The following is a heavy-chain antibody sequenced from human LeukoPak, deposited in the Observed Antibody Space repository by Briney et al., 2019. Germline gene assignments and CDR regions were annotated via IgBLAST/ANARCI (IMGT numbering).Heavy chain of an antibody. D-gene: IGHD6-13*01. CDR1: GGSISTSSSY. V-gene: IGHV4-39*01. CDR3: ARGSWQQLVLWGVGYYFDY. Sequence: SETLSLTCTVSGGSISTSSSYWGWIRQPSGKGLEWIGTIHYSGSTSYTPSFMSRVSLSADTSKNQFSLNLRSVSAEDTAVHYCARGSWQQLVLWGVGYYFDYWGQGTLVTVSS. J-gene: IGHJ4*02. CDR2: IHYSGST.